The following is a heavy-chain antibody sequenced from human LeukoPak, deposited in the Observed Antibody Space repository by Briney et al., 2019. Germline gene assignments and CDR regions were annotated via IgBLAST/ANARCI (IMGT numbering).Heavy chain of an antibody. J-gene: IGHJ4*02. D-gene: IGHD3-3*01. CDR1: GGTFSSYA. CDR2: IIPIFGTA. Sequence: SVKVSCKASGGTFSSYAISWVRQAPGQGLEWMGGIIPIFGTANYAQKYQGRVTITTDESTSTAYMELSSLRSEDTAVYYCARGNSYDFWSGYYPFDYWGQGTLDTVSS. V-gene: IGHV1-69*05. CDR3: ARGNSYDFWSGYYPFDY.